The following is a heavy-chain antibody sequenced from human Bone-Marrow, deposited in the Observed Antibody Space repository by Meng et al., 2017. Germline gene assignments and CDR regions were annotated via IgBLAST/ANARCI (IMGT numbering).Heavy chain of an antibody. D-gene: IGHD4-17*01. J-gene: IGHJ2*01. CDR1: VGSCSGYY. CDR3: ARGRVTTVTTPNWYFDL. V-gene: IGHV4-34*01. CDR2: INHGGST. Sequence: VQLQQAGSGLLKPAEPLSVTFAAYVGSCSGYYWSWIRQPPGKGLEWIGEINHGGSTNYNPSLKSRVTISVDTSKNQFSLKLSSVTAADTAVYYCARGRVTTVTTPNWYFDLWGRGTLVTVSS.